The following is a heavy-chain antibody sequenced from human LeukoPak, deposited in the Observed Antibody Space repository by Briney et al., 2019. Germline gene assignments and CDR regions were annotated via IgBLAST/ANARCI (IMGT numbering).Heavy chain of an antibody. V-gene: IGHV3-23*01. Sequence: GGSLRLSCAASGFTFSNSAMSWVRQAPGKGLECVSTLSGSGITTYYADSVKGRFTISRDNSKNTLYLQMNSLRAEDTAVYYCAKGIYSSGWSYFDYWGHGTLVTVSS. J-gene: IGHJ4*01. CDR1: GFTFSNSA. CDR3: AKGIYSSGWSYFDY. D-gene: IGHD6-19*01. CDR2: LSGSGITT.